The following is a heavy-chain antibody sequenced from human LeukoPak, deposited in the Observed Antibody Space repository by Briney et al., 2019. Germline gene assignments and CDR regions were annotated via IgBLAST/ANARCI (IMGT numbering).Heavy chain of an antibody. D-gene: IGHD1-26*01. V-gene: IGHV6-1*01. CDR3: ARGQTYSGRIFDY. CDR1: GDSVSSSTAA. CDR2: TYYRSKWY. Sequence: SQTLSLTCAISGDSVSSSTAAWNWFRQSPSRGLEWLGRTYYRSKWYRITIDPDTSKNQFSLQLNSVTPDDTAVYFCARGQTYSGRIFDYWGQGTLVTVSS. J-gene: IGHJ4*02.